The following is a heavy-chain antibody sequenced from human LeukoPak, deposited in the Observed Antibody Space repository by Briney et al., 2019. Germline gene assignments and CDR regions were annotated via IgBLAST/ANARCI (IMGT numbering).Heavy chain of an antibody. V-gene: IGHV3-9*01. CDR3: ARGAYHSYYMDV. CDR1: GFTFDDYA. J-gene: IGHJ6*03. CDR2: ISWNSGSI. Sequence: GGSLRLSCAASGFTFDDYAMHWVRQAPGKGLEWVSGISWNSGSIGYADSVKGRFTISRDNAKNTVYLQMNSLRAEDTAVCYCARGAYHSYYMDVWGKGTTVTVSS.